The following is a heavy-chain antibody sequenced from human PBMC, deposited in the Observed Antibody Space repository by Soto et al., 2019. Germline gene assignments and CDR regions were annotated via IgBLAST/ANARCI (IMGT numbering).Heavy chain of an antibody. CDR3: ATYHDDEWESYRHRY. D-gene: IGHD3-16*02. CDR2: INQDGRDT. V-gene: IGHV3-7*01. J-gene: IGHJ4*02. CDR1: GLVFRSLL. Sequence: EVQLVESGGGLVRPGGSLRLSCAASGLVFRSLLMSWVRQAPGGGLEWVANINQDGRDTYYSDSVRDRFTISRDNAANSLFLHMNSLGAEDTAVYYCATYHDDEWESYRHRYWGQGTLVTVSS.